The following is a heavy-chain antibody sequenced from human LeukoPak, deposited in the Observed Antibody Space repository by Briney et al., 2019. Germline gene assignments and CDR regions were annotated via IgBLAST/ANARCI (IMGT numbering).Heavy chain of an antibody. D-gene: IGHD1-26*01. V-gene: IGHV4-39*01. CDR3: ARHVHHSGSYCFDY. Sequence: SETLSLTCTISGGSISSSSYYWGWIRQPPGKGLEWIGSIYYSGSTYYNPSLKSRVTISVDTSKNQFSLKLSSVTAADTAVYYCARHVHHSGSYCFDYWGQGTLVTVSS. J-gene: IGHJ4*02. CDR2: IYYSGST. CDR1: GGSISSSSYY.